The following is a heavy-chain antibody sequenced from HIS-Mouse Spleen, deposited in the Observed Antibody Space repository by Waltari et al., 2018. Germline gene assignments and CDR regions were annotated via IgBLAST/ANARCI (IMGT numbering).Heavy chain of an antibody. J-gene: IGHJ4*02. CDR2: ISYDGSNK. CDR3: AKPTGIAAAGFDY. CDR1: GFTFSSYG. D-gene: IGHD6-13*01. V-gene: IGHV3-30*18. Sequence: QVQLVESGGGVVQPGRSRRLPCAASGFTFSSYGMHWVRQAPGKGLEWVAVISYDGSNKYYADSVKGRFTISRDNSKNTLYLQMNSLRAEDTAVYYCAKPTGIAAAGFDYWGQGTLVTVSS.